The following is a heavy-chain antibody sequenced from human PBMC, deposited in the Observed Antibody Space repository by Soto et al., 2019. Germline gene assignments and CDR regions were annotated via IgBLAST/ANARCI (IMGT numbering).Heavy chain of an antibody. D-gene: IGHD3-3*01. CDR3: ARIRRYDFWSGYLNYYYSGMQC. Sequence: SGPTLVNPTGTLTLTCTVSGFSLSNSRMGVSWTRQPPGKALEWLAHIFSNDEKSYSTSLKSRLTISKDTSKSQVVLTMTNMDTEETAKYYCARIRRYDFWSGYLNYYYSGMQCWGQATTVKVS. V-gene: IGHV2-26*01. CDR2: IFSNDEK. CDR1: GFSLSNSRMG. J-gene: IGHJ6*01.